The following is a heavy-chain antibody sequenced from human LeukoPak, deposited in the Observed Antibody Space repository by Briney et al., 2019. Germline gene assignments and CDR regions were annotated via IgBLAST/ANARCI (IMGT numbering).Heavy chain of an antibody. J-gene: IGHJ4*02. V-gene: IGHV5-51*01. D-gene: IGHD3-3*01. CDR2: IYPGDSDT. CDR1: GYSFTSYW. CDR3: ARREFWSGVYYFDY. Sequence: GESLKISCKGSGYSFTSYWIGWVRQMPGKGLEWMGIIYPGDSDTRYSPSSQGQVTISADKSISTAYLQWSSLKASDTAMYFCARREFWSGVYYFDYWGQGTLVTVSS.